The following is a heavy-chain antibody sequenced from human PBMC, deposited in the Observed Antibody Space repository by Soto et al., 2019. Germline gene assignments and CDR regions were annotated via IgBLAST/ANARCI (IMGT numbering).Heavy chain of an antibody. V-gene: IGHV1-69*08. CDR1: GGTFSSYT. Sequence: QVQLVQSGAEVKKPGSSVKVSCKASGGTFSSYTISWVRQAPGQGLEWMGRIIPILGIANYAQKFQGRVTITAVKSTSTGYMELSSLRSEDTAVYYCARDGTDIVVVVAAGPSWFDPWGKGTLVTVSS. CDR3: ARDGTDIVVVVAAGPSWFDP. CDR2: IIPILGIA. J-gene: IGHJ5*02. D-gene: IGHD2-15*01.